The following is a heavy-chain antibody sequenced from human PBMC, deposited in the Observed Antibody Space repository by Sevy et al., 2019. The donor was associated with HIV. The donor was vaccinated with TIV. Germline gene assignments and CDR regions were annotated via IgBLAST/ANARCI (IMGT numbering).Heavy chain of an antibody. CDR3: ARGTGDSSGYYYFDY. CDR1: GGSFSGYY. V-gene: IGHV4-34*01. CDR2: INHSGST. J-gene: IGHJ4*02. D-gene: IGHD3-22*01. Sequence: SETLSLTCAVYGGSFSGYYWSWIRQPPGKGLEWIGEINHSGSTNYNPSLKNRVTISVDTSKNQFSLKLSSVTAADTAVYYCARGTGDSSGYYYFDYWGQGTLVTVS.